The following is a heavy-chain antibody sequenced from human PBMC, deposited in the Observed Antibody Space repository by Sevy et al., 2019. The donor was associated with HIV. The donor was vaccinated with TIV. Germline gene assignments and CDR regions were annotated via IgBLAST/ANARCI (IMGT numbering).Heavy chain of an antibody. Sequence: GESLKISCKGSGYSFTSYWIGWVRQMPGKGLEWMGTIYPGDSDTRYSPSFQGQVTLSADKSISTAYLQWSSLKASDTAMYYCARPSSRDGYSPFDYWGQGTLVTVSS. D-gene: IGHD5-18*01. J-gene: IGHJ4*02. CDR1: GYSFTSYW. CDR3: ARPSSRDGYSPFDY. CDR2: IYPGDSDT. V-gene: IGHV5-51*01.